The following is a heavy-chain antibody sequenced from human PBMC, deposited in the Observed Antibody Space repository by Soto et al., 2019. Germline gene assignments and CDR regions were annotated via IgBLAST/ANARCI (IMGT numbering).Heavy chain of an antibody. D-gene: IGHD3-16*02. Sequence: QLQLVQSGAELKKPGASVKVSCAASGYTFTSNSITWVRQAPGQGLVWMGWISPYSGETSYAEKFQGRFTMTTDTATSTAYMELRSLTPDHTAVYYCARVWGSYRAPSGGAGFHPWGQGTLVTVSS. V-gene: IGHV1-18*04. CDR3: ARVWGSYRAPSGGAGFHP. CDR2: ISPYSGET. CDR1: GYTFTSNS. J-gene: IGHJ5*02.